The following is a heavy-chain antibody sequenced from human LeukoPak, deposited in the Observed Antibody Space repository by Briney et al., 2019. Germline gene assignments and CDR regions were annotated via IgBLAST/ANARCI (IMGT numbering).Heavy chain of an antibody. D-gene: IGHD6-13*01. J-gene: IGHJ5*02. CDR1: GFTFSSYW. V-gene: IGHV3-7*03. Sequence: GGSLRLSCAASGFTFSSYWMSWVRQAPGKGLEWVANIKQDGSEKYYVDSVKGRFTISRDNSKNTLYLQMNSLRAEDTAVYYCAKDRGYSSPWGQGTLVTVSS. CDR3: AKDRGYSSP. CDR2: IKQDGSEK.